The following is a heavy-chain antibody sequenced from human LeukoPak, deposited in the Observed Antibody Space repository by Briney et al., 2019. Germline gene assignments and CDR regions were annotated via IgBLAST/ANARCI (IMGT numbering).Heavy chain of an antibody. CDR2: ISWNSGSI. J-gene: IGHJ4*02. V-gene: IGHV3-9*03. CDR1: GFTFDDYA. Sequence: GRSLRLSCAASGFTFDDYAMHWVRQAPGKGLEWFSGISWNSGSIGYADSVKGRFTISRDNAKNSLYLQMNSLRAEDMALYYCAKGTTVSLYYYFDYWGQGTLVTVSS. CDR3: AKGTTVSLYYYFDY. D-gene: IGHD4-17*01.